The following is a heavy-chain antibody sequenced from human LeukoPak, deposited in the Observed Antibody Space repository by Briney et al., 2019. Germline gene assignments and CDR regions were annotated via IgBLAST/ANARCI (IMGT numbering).Heavy chain of an antibody. CDR3: ASHYDFYSYMDV. J-gene: IGHJ6*03. V-gene: IGHV3-53*01. CDR1: GFTVSSNY. CDR2: IYSGGST. Sequence: GGSLRLSCAASGFTVSSNYMSWVRQAPGKGLEWVSVIYSGGSTYYADSVKGRFTISRDNSKNTLYLQMNGLGAEDTAVYYCASHYDFYSYMDVWGKGTTVTVSS. D-gene: IGHD3-3*01.